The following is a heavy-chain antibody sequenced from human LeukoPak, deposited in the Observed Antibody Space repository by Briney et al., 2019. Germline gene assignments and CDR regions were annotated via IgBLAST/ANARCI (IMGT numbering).Heavy chain of an antibody. CDR3: ARAXDYXYXXYYGMDV. CDR2: INSDGSST. J-gene: IGHJ6*02. D-gene: IGHD5-12*01. V-gene: IGHV3-74*01. CDR1: GFTFSSYW. Sequence: GGSLRLSCAASGFTFSSYWMHWVRQAPGKGLVWVSRINSDGSSTSYADSVKGRFTISRDNAKNTLYLQMNSLRAEDTAVYYCARAXDYXYXXYYGMDVWGQGTTVTVSS.